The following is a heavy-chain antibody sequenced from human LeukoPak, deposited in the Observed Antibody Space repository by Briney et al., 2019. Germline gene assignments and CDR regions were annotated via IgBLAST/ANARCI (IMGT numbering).Heavy chain of an antibody. CDR2: MNPSTGGT. CDR1: GYTFTDSY. V-gene: IGHV1-2*02. CDR3: ASYSRPSRGFDY. D-gene: IGHD6-13*01. Sequence: ASVKVSCKASGYTFTDSYMHWVRQAPGQGLEWMGWMNPSTGGTNYAQRFQGRVTMTRDTSISTASMELSRLRSDDTAVYYCASYSRPSRGFDYWGQGTLVTVSS. J-gene: IGHJ4*02.